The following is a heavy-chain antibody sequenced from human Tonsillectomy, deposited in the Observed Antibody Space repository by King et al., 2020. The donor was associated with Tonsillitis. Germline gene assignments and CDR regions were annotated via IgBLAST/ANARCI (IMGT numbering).Heavy chain of an antibody. V-gene: IGHV3-74*02. Sequence: EVQLVESGGGLVQPGGSLTLSCAASGFTFSSYWMHWVRQVPGKGLVWVSRINSDGSSTTYSDSVKGRFTISRDNAKNTLYLQMNSLRAEDTAVYYCAKTTTVTTYRSDWYFDRWGRGTLVTVSS. CDR2: INSDGSST. D-gene: IGHD4-23*01. J-gene: IGHJ2*01. CDR1: GFTFSSYW. CDR3: AKTTTVTTYRSDWYFDR.